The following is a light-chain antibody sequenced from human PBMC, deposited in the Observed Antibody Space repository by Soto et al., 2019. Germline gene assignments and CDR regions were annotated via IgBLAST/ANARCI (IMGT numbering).Light chain of an antibody. Sequence: QSALTQPPSASGSPGQTVTISCTGSTTDIGGYDLVSWYQQLPDKAPKVIIYEVVKRPSGVPGRFFGSKSGSTASLTVSGLQPEDEAIYYCCSDTIGDTVVFGGGTKLTVL. CDR3: CSDTIGDTVV. J-gene: IGLJ2*01. V-gene: IGLV2-8*01. CDR1: TTDIGGYDL. CDR2: EVV.